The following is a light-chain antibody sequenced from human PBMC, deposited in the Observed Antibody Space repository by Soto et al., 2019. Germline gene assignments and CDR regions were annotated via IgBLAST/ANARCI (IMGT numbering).Light chain of an antibody. J-gene: IGLJ2*01. CDR3: APWVDSLNGPV. Sequence: QTVVTQPPSASGTPGQRVTISCCGSNSNIGSNTVNWYQQLPGTAPKLLIYSNNQRPSGVPDRFSGSKSGTSASLAISGLQSEDEADYYCAPWVDSLNGPVFGGGTQLTVL. CDR2: SNN. CDR1: NSNIGSNT. V-gene: IGLV1-44*01.